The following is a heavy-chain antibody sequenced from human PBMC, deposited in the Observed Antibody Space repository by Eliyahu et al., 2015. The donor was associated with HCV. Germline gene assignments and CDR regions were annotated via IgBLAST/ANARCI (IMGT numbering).Heavy chain of an antibody. J-gene: IGHJ5*02. CDR3: ARLKAAAATWWFDP. Sequence: QVQLQESGPGLVKPSETLSLTCTVSGDSISNDYWSWIRQPPGKGLEWIGFIYYSGSPNYNPSLKSRVTISVDTSKKQFSLEVNSVTAADTAVYYCARLKAAAATWWFDPWGQGTLVTVSS. D-gene: IGHD6-13*01. CDR2: IYYSGSP. V-gene: IGHV4-59*08. CDR1: GDSISNDY.